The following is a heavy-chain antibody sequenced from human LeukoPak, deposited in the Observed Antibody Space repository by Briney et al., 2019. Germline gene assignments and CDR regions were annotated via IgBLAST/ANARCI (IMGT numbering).Heavy chain of an antibody. Sequence: SETLSLTCAVYGGSFSGYYWSWIRQPPGKGLEWIGEINHSGSTNYNPSLKSRVTISVDTSKNQFSLKLSSVTAADTAVYYCARGVRRAMIAVVIPDYFDYWGQGTLVTVSS. V-gene: IGHV4-34*01. D-gene: IGHD3-22*01. CDR3: ARGVRRAMIAVVIPDYFDY. CDR1: GGSFSGYY. J-gene: IGHJ4*02. CDR2: INHSGST.